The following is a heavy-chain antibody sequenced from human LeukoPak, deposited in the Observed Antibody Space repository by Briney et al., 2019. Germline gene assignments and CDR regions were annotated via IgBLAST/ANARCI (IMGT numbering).Heavy chain of an antibody. D-gene: IGHD3-22*01. J-gene: IGHJ4*02. CDR2: HSGSGNST. Sequence: GGSLRLSCAASGFTFNSYAMTWVRQAPGKGLEWVSAHSGSGNSTYHAHSVKGRFTISRDNSKNTLYLQMNSLRAEDTAIYYCAKTITMIVVVGRTRGYFDYWGQGTLVTVSS. CDR3: AKTITMIVVVGRTRGYFDY. CDR1: GFTFNSYA. V-gene: IGHV3-23*01.